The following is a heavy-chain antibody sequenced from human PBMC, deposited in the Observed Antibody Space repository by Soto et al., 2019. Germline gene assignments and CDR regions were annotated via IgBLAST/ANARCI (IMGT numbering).Heavy chain of an antibody. CDR2: ISAYNGNT. CDR3: ARERGEQWLVPYYYYYGMDV. D-gene: IGHD6-19*01. J-gene: IGHJ6*02. V-gene: IGHV1-18*01. Sequence: ASVKVSCKASGYTFTSYGISWVRQAPGQGLEWMGWISAYNGNTNYAQKLQGRVTMTTDTSTSTAYMELRSLRSDDTAVYYCARERGEQWLVPYYYYYGMDVWGQGTTVTVSS. CDR1: GYTFTSYG.